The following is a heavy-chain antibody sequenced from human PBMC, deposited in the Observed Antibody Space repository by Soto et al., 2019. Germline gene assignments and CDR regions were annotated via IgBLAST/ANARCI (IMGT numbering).Heavy chain of an antibody. CDR1: GYTFTRSG. CDR2: ISTYNGDT. V-gene: IGHV1-18*01. J-gene: IGHJ6*02. D-gene: IGHD5-12*01. Sequence: ASVQVSCKPSGYTFTRSGISWVRQAPGQGLEWMGWISTYNGDTNYAQTFQGRVTMTTDTSTSTVHMEVRSLRSDDTAVYYCAREGVAPYYYYGMDVWGQGTPVTVS. CDR3: AREGVAPYYYYGMDV.